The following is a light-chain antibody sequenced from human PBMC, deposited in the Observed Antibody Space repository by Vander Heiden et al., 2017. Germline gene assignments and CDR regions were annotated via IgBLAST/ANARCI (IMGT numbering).Light chain of an antibody. Sequence: QSVLTQPPSVSGTPGPRVTVSCSGGTSNIGTNAVNWYQHLPGMAPKLLIYNNDQRPSGVPDRFSGSKSGTSASLAISGLQSEDEADYYCAPWDDSLNGYVFGTGTRVTVL. CDR2: NND. CDR1: TSNIGTNA. J-gene: IGLJ1*01. CDR3: APWDDSLNGYV. V-gene: IGLV1-44*01.